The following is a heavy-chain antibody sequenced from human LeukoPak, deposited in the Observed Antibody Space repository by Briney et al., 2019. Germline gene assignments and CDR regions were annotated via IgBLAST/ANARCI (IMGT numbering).Heavy chain of an antibody. CDR2: NNGDGSTT. D-gene: IGHD1-26*01. J-gene: IGHJ4*02. V-gene: IGHV3-74*01. CDR3: ARVAGGATGTPAPPDY. CDR1: GFSLSGYW. Sequence: GGSLRLSCVASGFSLSGYWMYWVRQAPGKGLMYISRNNGDGSTTNYADVVKGRFTMSRDNVKNTLYLQMNSLRVEDTAVYYCARVAGGATGTPAPPDYWGQGTLVTVSS.